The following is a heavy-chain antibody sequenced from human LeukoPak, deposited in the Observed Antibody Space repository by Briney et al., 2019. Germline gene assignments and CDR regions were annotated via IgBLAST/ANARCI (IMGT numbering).Heavy chain of an antibody. Sequence: ASVKVSCKASGYTFTGYYMHWVRQAPGQGLEWMGWINPNSGGTNYAQKFQGRVTMTRDTSISTAYMELSRLRSDDTAVYYCARTRGNYDFWSGYWGLDYHYGMDVWGQGTTVTVSS. CDR2: INPNSGGT. V-gene: IGHV1-2*02. CDR1: GYTFTGYY. J-gene: IGHJ6*02. D-gene: IGHD3-3*01. CDR3: ARTRGNYDFWSGYWGLDYHYGMDV.